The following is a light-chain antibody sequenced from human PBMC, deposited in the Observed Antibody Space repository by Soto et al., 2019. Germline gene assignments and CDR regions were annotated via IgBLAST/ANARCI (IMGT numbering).Light chain of an antibody. CDR2: KAS. CDR1: QSISSW. V-gene: IGKV1-5*03. J-gene: IGKJ1*01. CDR3: HQYNDNWT. Sequence: DIQMTQSPSTLSASVGDRVTITCRASQSISSWLAWYQQKPGKAPKLLIYKASTLQSGVPSRFSGSGSGTEFTLAISSLQPDDSATYYCHQYNDNWTFGQGTKVDI.